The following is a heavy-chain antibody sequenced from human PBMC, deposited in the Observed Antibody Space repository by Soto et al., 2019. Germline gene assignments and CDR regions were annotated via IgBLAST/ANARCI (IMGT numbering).Heavy chain of an antibody. J-gene: IGHJ6*02. Sequence: QVQLVQSGAEVKKPGSSVKVSCKASGCTFSSYAISWVRQAPGQGLEWMGGIIPIIGTANYAQKLQGRVTITADESTSKAYMELSSLRAEDAAVYDCARNAGHEYYGMDVWGQGTTVTVSS. D-gene: IGHD2-2*01. CDR2: IIPIIGTA. CDR3: ARNAGHEYYGMDV. V-gene: IGHV1-69*01. CDR1: GCTFSSYA.